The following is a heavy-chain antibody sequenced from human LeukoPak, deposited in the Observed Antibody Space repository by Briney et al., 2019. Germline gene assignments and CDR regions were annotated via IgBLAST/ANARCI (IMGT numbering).Heavy chain of an antibody. J-gene: IGHJ3*02. CDR2: IKYDGNEK. D-gene: IGHD3-3*01. Sequence: GGSLRLSCAASGFSFSVSWMSWVRQAPGKGLEWVANIKYDGNEKYYVDSVKGRFTISRDNAKNSLHLQMNSLRAEDTAVYYCARGSRFGVVERDAFDIWGQGTMVTVS. CDR1: GFSFSVSW. V-gene: IGHV3-7*01. CDR3: ARGSRFGVVERDAFDI.